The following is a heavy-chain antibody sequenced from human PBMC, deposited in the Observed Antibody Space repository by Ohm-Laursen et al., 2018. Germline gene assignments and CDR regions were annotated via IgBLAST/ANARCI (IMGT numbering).Heavy chain of an antibody. Sequence: SDTLSLTCTVSGGSFTGHYWSWIRQPPGKGLEWIGHISYTGYTSYKSSLKSRVTISLDTSRKHFSLRLTSLAAADTAVYYCARGSNEYGGLYFPHWGQGTLDTVSS. V-gene: IGHV4-59*11. CDR2: ISYTGYT. CDR3: ARGSNEYGGLYFPH. J-gene: IGHJ1*01. CDR1: GGSFTGHY. D-gene: IGHD4-23*01.